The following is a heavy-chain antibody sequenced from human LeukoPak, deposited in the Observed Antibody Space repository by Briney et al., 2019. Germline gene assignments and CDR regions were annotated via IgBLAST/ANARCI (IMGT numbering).Heavy chain of an antibody. CDR3: AKSQNYYDNSGYYYLDY. J-gene: IGHJ4*02. V-gene: IGHV3-30*02. CDR1: GISFSSFG. CDR2: IRYDGHNK. Sequence: PGGSLTLSCAASGISFSSFGMHWVRQAPGKGLEWVTFIRYDGHNKYYADSVKGRFTISRDNSKNTLYLQMNSLRPEDTAVYYCAKSQNYYDNSGYYYLDYWGQGNLVTVSS. D-gene: IGHD3-22*01.